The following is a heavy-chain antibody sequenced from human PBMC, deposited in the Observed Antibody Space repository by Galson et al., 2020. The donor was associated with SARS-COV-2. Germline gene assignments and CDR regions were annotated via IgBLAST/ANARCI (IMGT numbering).Heavy chain of an antibody. D-gene: IGHD2-2*01. V-gene: IGHV4-30-4*01. J-gene: IGHJ6*02. CDR2: IYYSGST. CDR1: GGSISSGDYY. CDR3: ARDVVVVPAAIRGRVFAFYGMDV. Sequence: ETSETLSLTCTVSGGSISSGDYYWSWIRQPPGKGLEWIGYIYYSGSTYYNPSLKSRVTISVDTSKNQFSLKLSSVTAADTAVYYCARDVVVVPAAIRGRVFAFYGMDVWGQGTTVTVSS.